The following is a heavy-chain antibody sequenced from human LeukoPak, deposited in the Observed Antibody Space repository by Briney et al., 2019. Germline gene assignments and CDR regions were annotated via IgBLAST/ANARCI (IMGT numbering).Heavy chain of an antibody. CDR1: GFTFSTYS. V-gene: IGHV3-48*01. J-gene: IGHJ6*02. Sequence: GSLRLSCAASGFTFSTYSMNWVRQPPGKGLEWISYISSSSSTIYYADSVRGRFTISRDNAKDSLSLQMNSLRAEDTALYYCARDFRASYYYGLDVWGQGTTVTVSS. CDR2: ISSSSSTI. CDR3: ARDFRASYYYGLDV.